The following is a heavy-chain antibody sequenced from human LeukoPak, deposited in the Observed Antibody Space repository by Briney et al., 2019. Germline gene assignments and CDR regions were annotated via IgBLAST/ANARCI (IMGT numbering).Heavy chain of an antibody. J-gene: IGHJ4*02. CDR2: INSDGSST. Sequence: QTGGSLRLSCAASGFTFSSYAMSWVRQAPGKGLVWVPRINSDGSSTSYADSVKGRFTISRDNAKNTLYLQMNSLRAEDTAVYYCARGAHSSGWYFLVWAFDYWGQGTLVTVSS. V-gene: IGHV3-74*01. CDR1: GFTFSSYA. CDR3: ARGAHSSGWYFLVWAFDY. D-gene: IGHD6-19*01.